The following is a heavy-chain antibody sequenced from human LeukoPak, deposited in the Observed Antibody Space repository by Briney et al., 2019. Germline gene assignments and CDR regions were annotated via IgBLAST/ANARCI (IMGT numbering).Heavy chain of an antibody. Sequence: GGSLRLSCATSGFTFSSIWMSWVRQAPGKGLEWVANIKQDGSEKYYVDSVKGRFTISRDNSKNTLFLQMNSLRPEDTAVYYCAKDSDIAVAGSDDALDVWGQGTMVTVSS. CDR3: AKDSDIAVAGSDDALDV. J-gene: IGHJ3*01. D-gene: IGHD6-19*01. CDR2: IKQDGSEK. CDR1: GFTFSSIW. V-gene: IGHV3-7*01.